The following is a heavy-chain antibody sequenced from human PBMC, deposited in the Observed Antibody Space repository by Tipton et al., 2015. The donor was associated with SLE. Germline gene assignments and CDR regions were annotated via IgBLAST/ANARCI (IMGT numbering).Heavy chain of an antibody. J-gene: IGHJ4*02. CDR3: AREVAAPLDY. CDR2: INPPSGGT. V-gene: IGHV1-2*06. CDR1: TYSFNDYF. D-gene: IGHD6-6*01. Sequence: QSGAEVKKPGASVKVSCKAATYSFNDYFIHWVRQAPGQGPEWMGRINPPSGGTSYAQKFQGRITMTTDTSISTAYLELSRLTSDDMAVYYCAREVAAPLDYWGQGTLVTVSS.